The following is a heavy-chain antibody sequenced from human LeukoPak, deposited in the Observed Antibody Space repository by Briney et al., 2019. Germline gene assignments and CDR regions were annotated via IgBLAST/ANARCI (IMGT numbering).Heavy chain of an antibody. CDR3: ARDHWAYSSSVANDY. CDR2: IKQDGSEK. D-gene: IGHD6-6*01. CDR1: GFTFSSYW. Sequence: GGSLRLSCAASGFTFSSYWMSWVRQAPGKGLEWVANIKQDGSEKYYVDSVKGRFTISRDNAKNSLYLQMNSLRAEDTAVYYCARDHWAYSSSVANDYWGQGTLVTVSS. V-gene: IGHV3-7*01. J-gene: IGHJ4*02.